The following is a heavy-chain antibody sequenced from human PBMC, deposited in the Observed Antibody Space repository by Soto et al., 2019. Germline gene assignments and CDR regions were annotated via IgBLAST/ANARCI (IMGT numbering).Heavy chain of an antibody. CDR2: INQDGSEK. D-gene: IGHD6-19*01. CDR1: GFVFRSYW. J-gene: IGHJ4*02. V-gene: IGHV3-7*01. CDR3: ARDGVAAGLYLDN. Sequence: VESLRLSCAASGFVFRSYWMSWVRQAPGKGLEWVANINQDGSEKYYVDSVRGRFIISRDNAENSLYLQMNSLRAEDTALYYCARDGVAAGLYLDNWGQGTLVTVSS.